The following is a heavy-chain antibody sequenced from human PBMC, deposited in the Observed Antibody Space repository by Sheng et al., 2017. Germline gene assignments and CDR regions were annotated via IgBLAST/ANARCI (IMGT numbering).Heavy chain of an antibody. CDR3: ARLLKWYYGMDV. V-gene: IGHV4-34*01. Sequence: QVQLQQWGAGLLKPSETLSLTCAVYGGSFSGYYWSWIRQPPGKGLEWIGEINHSGSTNYNPSLKSRVTISVDTSKNQFSLKLSSVTAADTAVYYCARLLKWYYGMDVWGQGTTFTVSS. D-gene: IGHD2-15*01. CDR1: GGSFSGYY. J-gene: IGHJ6*02. CDR2: INHSGST.